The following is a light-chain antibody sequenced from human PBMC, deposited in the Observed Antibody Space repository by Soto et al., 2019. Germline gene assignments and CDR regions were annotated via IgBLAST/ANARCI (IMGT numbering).Light chain of an antibody. CDR1: SSDVGGYNY. J-gene: IGLJ1*01. V-gene: IGLV2-14*01. CDR3: SSYTSSSTYV. CDR2: EVS. Sequence: QSVLTQPASVSGSPGQSITISCTGTSSDVGGYNYVSWHQRHPGKAPKLVVYEVSNRPSGVSNRFSGSKSGNTASLTISGLQAEDEADYYCSSYTSSSTYVFGTGTRSPS.